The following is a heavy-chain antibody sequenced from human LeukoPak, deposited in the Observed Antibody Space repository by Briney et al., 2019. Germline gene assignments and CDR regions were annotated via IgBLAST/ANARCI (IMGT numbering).Heavy chain of an antibody. CDR3: RRGGDLLAATRY. Sequence: GGSLRLSCADSGFTVTSSYMSWVCHSPEKGLEWVSVIYSGGSHYYSDSGKAGFTTSANTSKNTLYRQMTSYISENTAVYYCRRGGDLLAATRYWGPGTLVTGFS. CDR2: IYSGGSH. D-gene: IGHD6-13*01. J-gene: IGHJ4*02. CDR1: GFTVTSSY. V-gene: IGHV3-66*01.